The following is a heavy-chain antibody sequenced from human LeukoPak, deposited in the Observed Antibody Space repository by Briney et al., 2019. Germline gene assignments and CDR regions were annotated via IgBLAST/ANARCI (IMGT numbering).Heavy chain of an antibody. CDR3: AKTEYYDFWSGYYPHFDY. D-gene: IGHD3-3*01. CDR1: GFTFSSYA. CDR2: ISGNGGST. V-gene: IGHV3-23*01. Sequence: GGSLRLSCAASGFTFSSYAMSWGRQAPGKGLEWVSAISGNGGSTYYADSVKGRFTISRDNSKNTLYLQMNSLRAEDTAVYYCAKTEYYDFWSGYYPHFDYWGQGTLVTVSS. J-gene: IGHJ4*02.